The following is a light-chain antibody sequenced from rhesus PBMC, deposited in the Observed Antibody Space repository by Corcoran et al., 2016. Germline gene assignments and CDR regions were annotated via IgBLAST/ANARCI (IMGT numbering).Light chain of an antibody. J-gene: IGLJ6*01. CDR1: SSDIGGYNY. V-gene: IGLV2-32*02. CDR3: SSYAGSNTYV. Sequence: QAALTQPRSVSGSPGQSATISCPGTSSDIGGYNYVSWYQHHPGTAPKLMIYDVSKRPSGVSDRFSGSKSGNTASLTISGLQAEDEADYYCSSYAGSNTYVFGSGTKLTVL. CDR2: DVS.